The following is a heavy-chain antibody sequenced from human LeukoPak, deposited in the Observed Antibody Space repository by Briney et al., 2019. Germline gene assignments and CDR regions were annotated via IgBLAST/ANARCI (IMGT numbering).Heavy chain of an antibody. CDR3: ARRLRWFTF. J-gene: IGHJ3*01. Sequence: SETLSLTCAVYGGSFSGYYWSWIRQPPGKGLEWIGEINHSGSTNYNPSLKSRVTISVDTSKNQFSLKLSSVTAADTAVYYCARRLRWFTFWGQGTMVTVSS. D-gene: IGHD3-10*01. CDR2: INHSGST. CDR1: GGSFSGYY. V-gene: IGHV4-34*01.